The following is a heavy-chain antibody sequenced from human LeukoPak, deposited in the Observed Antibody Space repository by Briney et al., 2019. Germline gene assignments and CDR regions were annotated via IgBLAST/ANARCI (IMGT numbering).Heavy chain of an antibody. CDR1: GFTFSSYE. D-gene: IGHD3-10*01. CDR2: ISSSGSTK. J-gene: IGHJ4*02. Sequence: PGGSLRLSCAASGFTFSSYEMNWVRQAPGKGLECVSCISSSGSTKYYADSVKGRFTISRDNAKNSLYLQMNSLRAEDTAVYYCARLSPGGYWGQGTLVTVSS. CDR3: ARLSPGGY. V-gene: IGHV3-48*03.